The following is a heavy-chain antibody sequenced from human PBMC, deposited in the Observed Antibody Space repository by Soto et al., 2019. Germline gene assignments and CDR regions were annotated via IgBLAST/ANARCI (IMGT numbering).Heavy chain of an antibody. J-gene: IGHJ4*02. CDR3: ALRGYCSGGSCYSTFYFDE. Sequence: PSATRSLTCTPSVGSIISSSYYWVLIRQPPGKGLEWIGSIYYSGSTYYNQSLKSRVTISVDTSKTQFSLKLSSVTAADTAVYYCALRGYCSGGSCYSTFYFDEWGKGTLVTVSS. D-gene: IGHD2-15*01. CDR2: IYYSGST. V-gene: IGHV4-39*01. CDR1: VGSIISSSYY.